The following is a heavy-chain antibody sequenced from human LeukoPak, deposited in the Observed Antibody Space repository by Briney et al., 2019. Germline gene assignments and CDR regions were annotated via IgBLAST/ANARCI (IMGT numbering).Heavy chain of an antibody. J-gene: IGHJ4*02. CDR3: AREEHQFYHSSTGRFDY. CDR2: IKQDASEE. V-gene: IGHV3-7*04. Sequence: GGSLRLSCAVSGFTFSYFWMGWVRQAPGKGLEWVANIKQDASEEYYVDSVKGRFTISRDTAKNSLYLQMDSLRAEDTAVYYCAREEHQFYHSSTGRFDYWGQGTPVTVSS. D-gene: IGHD2-8*02. CDR1: GFTFSYFW.